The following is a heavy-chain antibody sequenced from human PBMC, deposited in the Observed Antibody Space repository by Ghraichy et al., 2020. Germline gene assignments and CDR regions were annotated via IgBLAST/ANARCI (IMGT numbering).Heavy chain of an antibody. Sequence: ASVKVSCKDRKSTRLNSSLIQKRRMPAQACKRKGWINPNTGGTNYAQKFQGRVTMARDTSVSTAYMDLSRLRSDDTAVYYCARANLGAAYYFDYWGQGTLVNVSS. CDR3: ARANLGAAYYFDY. V-gene: IGHV1-2*02. CDR1: KSTRLNSS. D-gene: IGHD1-26*01. CDR2: INPNTGGT. J-gene: IGHJ4*02.